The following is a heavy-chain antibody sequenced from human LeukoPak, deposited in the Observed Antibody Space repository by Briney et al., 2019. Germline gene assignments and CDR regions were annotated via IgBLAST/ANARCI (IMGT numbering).Heavy chain of an antibody. D-gene: IGHD1-26*01. CDR1: GGSISSYY. V-gene: IGHV4-4*07. CDR2: IYTSGST. CDR3: ARDNGVFEGSYYVYFDY. J-gene: IGHJ4*02. Sequence: PSETLSLTCTVSGGSISSYYWSWIRQPAGKGLEWIGRIYTSGSTNYNPSLKSRVTMSVDTSKNQFSLKLSSVTAADTAVYYCARDNGVFEGSYYVYFDYWGQGTLVTVSS.